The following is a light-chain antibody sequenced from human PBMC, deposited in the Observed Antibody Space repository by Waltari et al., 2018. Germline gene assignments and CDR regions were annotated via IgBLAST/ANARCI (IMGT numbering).Light chain of an antibody. CDR3: GTWDSSLTAGV. J-gene: IGLJ2*01. CDR2: EDN. Sequence: QSVLTQPPSVSAAPGQKVTISCSGSSSNIGSNRVSWYQQFPGTAPKLLIYEDNRRPSGTPDRFSGSKSAPSATLDITGLHTGDEADYYCGTWDSSLTAGVFGGGTKLTVL. CDR1: SSNIGSNR. V-gene: IGLV1-51*02.